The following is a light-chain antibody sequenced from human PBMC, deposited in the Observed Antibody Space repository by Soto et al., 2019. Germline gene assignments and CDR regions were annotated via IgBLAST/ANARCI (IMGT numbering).Light chain of an antibody. V-gene: IGKV1-5*01. CDR3: QQYNSYPGT. CDR1: QSISSW. Sequence: DIQMTQAPSTLSASVGDRVTITCRASQSISSWLAWYQQKPGKAPKLLIYDAPSLESGVPSGFSGSGSGTEFTLTISSLQPDDFATYYCQQYNSYPGTFGQGTKVDIK. J-gene: IGKJ1*01. CDR2: DAP.